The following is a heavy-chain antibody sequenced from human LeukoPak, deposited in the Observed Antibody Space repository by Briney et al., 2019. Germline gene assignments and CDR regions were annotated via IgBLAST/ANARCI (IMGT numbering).Heavy chain of an antibody. Sequence: ASVKVSCKASGYTFTGYYMYWVRQAPGQGLEWMGWINPNSGGTNYAQKFQGRVTMTRDTSISTAYMELSRLRSDDTAVYYCARDRLRYCSGGSCKKAETRVEIDYWGQGTLVTVSS. V-gene: IGHV1-2*02. J-gene: IGHJ4*02. CDR3: ARDRLRYCSGGSCKKAETRVEIDY. CDR1: GYTFTGYY. CDR2: INPNSGGT. D-gene: IGHD2-15*01.